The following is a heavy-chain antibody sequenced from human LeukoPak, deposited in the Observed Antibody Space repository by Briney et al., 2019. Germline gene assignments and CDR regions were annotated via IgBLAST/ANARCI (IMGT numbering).Heavy chain of an antibody. V-gene: IGHV4-59*01. CDR2: IYYSGST. CDR3: ARYYYDSSGYYLPYYYYYDMDV. D-gene: IGHD3-22*01. Sequence: SETLSLTCTVSGGSISSYYWSWIRQPPGKGLEWIGYIYYSGSTNYNPSLKSRVTISVDTSKNQFSLKLSSVTAADTAVYYCARYYYDSSGYYLPYYYYYDMDVWGQGTTVTVSS. CDR1: GGSISSYY. J-gene: IGHJ6*02.